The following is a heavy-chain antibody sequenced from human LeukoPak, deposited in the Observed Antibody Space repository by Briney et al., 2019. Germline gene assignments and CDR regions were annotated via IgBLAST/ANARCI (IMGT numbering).Heavy chain of an antibody. CDR2: ISYDRSNK. CDR3: VSFYETY. V-gene: IGHV3-30*04. Sequence: PGGSLRLSCAASGFTFSSYAMHWVRQAPGKGLEWVAVISYDRSNKYYADSVKGRFTISRDNAKNTVYLQMNNLRAEDTAVYYCVSFYETYWGRGTLVTVSS. D-gene: IGHD2-2*01. CDR1: GFTFSSYA. J-gene: IGHJ4*02.